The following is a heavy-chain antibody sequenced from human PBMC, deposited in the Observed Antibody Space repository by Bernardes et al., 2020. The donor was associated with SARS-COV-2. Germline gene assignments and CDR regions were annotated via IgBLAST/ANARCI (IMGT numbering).Heavy chain of an antibody. CDR3: ARAGALVVPAAIISYYYYYMDV. CDR2: ISAYNGNT. Sequence: ASVKVSCKASGYTFTSYGISWVRQAPGQGLEWMGWISAYNGNTNYAQKLQGRVTMTTDTSTSTAYMELRSLRSDDTAVYYCARAGALVVPAAIISYYYYYMDVWGKGTTVTVSS. CDR1: GYTFTSYG. J-gene: IGHJ6*03. V-gene: IGHV1-18*01. D-gene: IGHD2-2*01.